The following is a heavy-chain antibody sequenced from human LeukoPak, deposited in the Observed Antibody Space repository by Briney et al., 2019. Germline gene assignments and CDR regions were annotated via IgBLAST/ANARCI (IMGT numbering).Heavy chain of an antibody. CDR2: IYYSGST. J-gene: IGHJ4*02. Sequence: SETLSLTCTVSGGSISSSSYYWGWIRQPPGKGLEWIGSIYYSGSTYYNPSLKSRVTISVDTSKNQFSLKLSSVTAADTAVYYCARDVIVATFEDYFDYWGQGTLVTVSS. D-gene: IGHD5-12*01. CDR3: ARDVIVATFEDYFDY. CDR1: GGSISSSSYY. V-gene: IGHV4-39*07.